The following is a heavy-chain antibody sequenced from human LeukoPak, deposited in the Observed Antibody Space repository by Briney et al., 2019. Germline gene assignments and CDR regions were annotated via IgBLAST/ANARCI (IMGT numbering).Heavy chain of an antibody. CDR1: GGSISSYY. CDR3: ARARGEQQLTHYYYYYGMDV. D-gene: IGHD6-13*01. J-gene: IGHJ6*02. V-gene: IGHV4-59*01. Sequence: SETLSLTCTVSGGSISSYYWSWIRQPPGKGLEWIGYIYYSGSTNYNPSLKSRVTISVDTSKNQFSLKLSSVTAADTAVYYCARARGEQQLTHYYYYYGMDVWGQGTTVTVSS. CDR2: IYYSGST.